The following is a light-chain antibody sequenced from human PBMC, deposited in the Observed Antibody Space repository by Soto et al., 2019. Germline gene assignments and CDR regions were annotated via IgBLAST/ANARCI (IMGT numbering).Light chain of an antibody. V-gene: IGKV3-20*01. CDR3: QQYGSSPRT. Sequence: EIVLTQSPGTLSLSPGERATLSCRASQSVSSSYLAWYQQKPGQAPRLLIYGASSRAPGIPDRFSGSGSGTDFPLTISSLEPEDVAVSYSQQYGSSPRTFGQGTKVEIK. CDR1: QSVSSSY. CDR2: GAS. J-gene: IGKJ1*01.